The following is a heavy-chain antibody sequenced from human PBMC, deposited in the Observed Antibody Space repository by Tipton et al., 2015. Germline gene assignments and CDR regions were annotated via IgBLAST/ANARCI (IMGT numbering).Heavy chain of an antibody. CDR2: IYHSGST. V-gene: IGHV4-34*01. Sequence: TLSLTCAVYGGSFSGYYWSWIRQPPGKGLEWIGSIYHSGSTYYNSSLKSRVTISVDTSKNQFSLKLSSVTAADTAVYYCARGHSAGSYYSCWFDPWGQGTLVTVSS. CDR1: GGSFSGYY. J-gene: IGHJ5*02. CDR3: ARGHSAGSYYSCWFDP. D-gene: IGHD2-15*01.